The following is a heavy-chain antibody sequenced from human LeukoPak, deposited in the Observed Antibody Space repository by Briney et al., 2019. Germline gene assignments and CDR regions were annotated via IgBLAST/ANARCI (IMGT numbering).Heavy chain of an antibody. Sequence: ASVKVSSMASGYTFSDYYIHWMRQAPGQGFEWMAWINPSTGEIKTAHQFQGSATMTWATSVGTAYMELSRLTFDDTAVYYCMRGETITSIRPGADLWGKGTTVTVSS. V-gene: IGHV1-2*07. CDR2: INPSTGEI. D-gene: IGHD5-12*01. CDR3: MRGETITSIRPGADL. J-gene: IGHJ6*04. CDR1: GYTFSDYY.